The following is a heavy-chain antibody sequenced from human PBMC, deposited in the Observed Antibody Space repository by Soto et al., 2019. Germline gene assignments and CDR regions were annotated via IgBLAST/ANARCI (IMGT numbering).Heavy chain of an antibody. CDR3: ARGSFDLYYAILTGYSFDY. J-gene: IGHJ4*02. V-gene: IGHV1-8*01. Sequence: QVQLVQSGAEVKKPGASVKVSCKASGYTFTSYDINWVRQATGQGLEWMGWMNPNSGNTGYAQKCQGRVTMTRNTSISTAYMELSSLRTEDTAVYYCARGSFDLYYAILTGYSFDYWGQGTLVTVSS. CDR2: MNPNSGNT. D-gene: IGHD3-9*01. CDR1: GYTFTSYD.